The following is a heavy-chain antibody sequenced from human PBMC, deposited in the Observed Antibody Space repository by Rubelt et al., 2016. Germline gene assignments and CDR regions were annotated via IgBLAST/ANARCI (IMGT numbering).Heavy chain of an antibody. CDR1: GYTFTTYG. V-gene: IGHV1-18*01. J-gene: IGHJ5*02. D-gene: IGHD2-2*01. CDR2: IRTYNGNT. CDR3: ARGYCNSANCLCNWFDP. Sequence: QVQLVQSGAEVKKPGASVKVSCKASGYTFTTYGISWVRQAPGQGLEWMGWIRTYNGNTNYAQKRHGKRNKTTDTSTSTAYIELRRLRSDDTAMYFCARGYCNSANCLCNWFDPWGQGTLVTVSS.